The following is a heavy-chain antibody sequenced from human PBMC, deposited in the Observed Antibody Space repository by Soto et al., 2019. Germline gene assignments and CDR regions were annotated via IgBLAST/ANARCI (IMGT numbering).Heavy chain of an antibody. Sequence: QVHLVQSGAEVKMPGSSVRVSCASSGGAFSTSDIGWVRQAPGQGLEWMGGIIPVFGAANYAQKFKGRVTITADESTRTAYLEMSSLKPGDTATYYCARDPRSGWAHDAFDVWGPGTSIIVSS. D-gene: IGHD3-22*01. CDR1: GGAFSTSD. CDR3: ARDPRSGWAHDAFDV. V-gene: IGHV1-69*01. J-gene: IGHJ3*01. CDR2: IIPVFGAA.